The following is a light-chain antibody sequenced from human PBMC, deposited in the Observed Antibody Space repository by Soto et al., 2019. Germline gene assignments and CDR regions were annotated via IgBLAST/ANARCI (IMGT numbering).Light chain of an antibody. CDR2: DVS. CDR1: SKAIGGYNY. V-gene: IGLV2-14*03. J-gene: IGLJ2*01. Sequence: SALTQPSSLSGSPGQSINISCPGNSKAIGGYNYVSWYQQLPGKAPKLMIYDVSNRRSGVSNRFPGSKSGNTASLTISGLQAEDEADYYCYSYTSSSTVLFGGGTKVTVL. CDR3: YSYTSSSTVL.